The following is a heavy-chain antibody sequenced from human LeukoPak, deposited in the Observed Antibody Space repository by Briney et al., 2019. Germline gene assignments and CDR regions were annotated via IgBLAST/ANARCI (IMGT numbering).Heavy chain of an antibody. D-gene: IGHD3-10*01. CDR2: INHSGST. V-gene: IGHV4-34*01. CDR1: GGSFSGYY. Sequence: SETLSLTCAVYGGSFSGYYWSWIRQPPGKGLEWIGEINHSGSTNYNPSLKSRVTISVDTSKNQLSLKLSSVTAADTAVYYCARARGSGRRYFDYWGQGTLVTVSS. J-gene: IGHJ4*02. CDR3: ARARGSGRRYFDY.